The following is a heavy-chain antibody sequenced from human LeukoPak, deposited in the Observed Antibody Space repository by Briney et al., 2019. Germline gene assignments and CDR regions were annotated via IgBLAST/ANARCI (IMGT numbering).Heavy chain of an antibody. Sequence: ASVKVSCKASGHTFTSYDINWVRQATGQGLEWMGWMNPNSGNTGYAQKFQGRVTITRNTSISTAYMELSSLRSEDTAVYYCARGQARGVVVVVAATNPLFDYWGQGTLVTVSS. CDR2: MNPNSGNT. CDR3: ARGQARGVVVVVAATNPLFDY. CDR1: GHTFTSYD. D-gene: IGHD2-15*01. J-gene: IGHJ4*02. V-gene: IGHV1-8*03.